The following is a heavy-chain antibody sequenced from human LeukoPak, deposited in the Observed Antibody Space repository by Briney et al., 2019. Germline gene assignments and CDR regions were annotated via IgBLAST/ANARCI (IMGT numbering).Heavy chain of an antibody. CDR1: GYTFTSYD. D-gene: IGHD3-22*01. V-gene: IGHV1-8*01. Sequence: GASVKVSCKASGYTFTSYDINWVRQATGQGLEWMGWMNPNSGNTGYAQKFQGRVTMTRSTSISTAYMELSSLRSEDTAVYYCARGLPRDYYDSSRWFDPWGQGTLVTVSS. J-gene: IGHJ5*02. CDR3: ARGLPRDYYDSSRWFDP. CDR2: MNPNSGNT.